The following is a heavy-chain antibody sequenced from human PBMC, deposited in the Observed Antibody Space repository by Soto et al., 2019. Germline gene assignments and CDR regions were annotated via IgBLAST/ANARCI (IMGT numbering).Heavy chain of an antibody. J-gene: IGHJ4*02. CDR3: ARVPGDYDSSGYSDY. Sequence: KPSETLSLTCAVYGGSFSGYYWSWIRQPPGKGLEWIGEINHSGSTNYNPSLKSRVTISVDTSKNQFSLKLSSVTAADTAVYYCARVPGDYDSSGYSDYWGQGTLVTVSS. CDR1: GGSFSGYY. V-gene: IGHV4-34*01. CDR2: INHSGST. D-gene: IGHD3-22*01.